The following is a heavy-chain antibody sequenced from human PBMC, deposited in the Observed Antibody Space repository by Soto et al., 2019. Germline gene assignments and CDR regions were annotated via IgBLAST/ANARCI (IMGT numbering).Heavy chain of an antibody. CDR2: ISAYNGNT. V-gene: IGHV1-18*01. J-gene: IGHJ6*03. CDR3: ARDYDFWSGYSNYYYYMDV. CDR1: GYTFTSYG. D-gene: IGHD3-3*01. Sequence: ASVKVSCKASGYTFTSYGISWVRQAPGQGLEWMGWISAYNGNTNYAQKLQGRVTMTTDTSTSTAYMELSSLRSEDTAVYYCARDYDFWSGYSNYYYYMDVWGKGTTVTVSS.